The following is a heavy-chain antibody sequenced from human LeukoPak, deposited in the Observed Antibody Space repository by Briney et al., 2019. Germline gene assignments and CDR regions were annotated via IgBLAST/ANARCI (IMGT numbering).Heavy chain of an antibody. Sequence: GGSLRLSCAASGFTFSSYAMHWVRQAPGKGLEWVAVISYDGSNKYYADSVKGRFTISRDNSKNTLYLQMNSLRAEDTAVYYCARSITKDWLTGLFDYWGQGTLVTVSS. D-gene: IGHD3-9*01. V-gene: IGHV3-30-3*01. CDR2: ISYDGSNK. CDR1: GFTFSSYA. CDR3: ARSITKDWLTGLFDY. J-gene: IGHJ4*02.